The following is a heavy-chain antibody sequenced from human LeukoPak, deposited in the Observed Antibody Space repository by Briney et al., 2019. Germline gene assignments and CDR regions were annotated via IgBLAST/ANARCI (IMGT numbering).Heavy chain of an antibody. J-gene: IGHJ4*02. CDR1: GFTFSSYV. V-gene: IGHV3-23*01. CDR3: AKLPGRAADY. CDR2: ISDSGGGT. Sequence: GGSLRLSCAASGFTFSSYVMNWVRQVPGKGLEWVSGISDSGGGTYYADSVKGRFTISRDNSKNTLYLQMNSLRAEDTAVYYCAKLPGRAADYWGQGTLVTVSS.